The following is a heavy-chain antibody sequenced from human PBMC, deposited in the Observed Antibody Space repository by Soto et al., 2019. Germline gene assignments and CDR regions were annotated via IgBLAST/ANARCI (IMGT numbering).Heavy chain of an antibody. D-gene: IGHD2-15*01. CDR2: ISSTTNYL. V-gene: IGHV3-21*06. CDR1: GFNFSSYC. CDR3: ARESEDLTSTFDY. Sequence: PVESLMISCTGSGFNFSSYCMYSVSRAPGKGLEWVSSISSTTNYLYFGDAMKGRFTISRDNTKNSLYLDMNSLRAEDTAVDDCARESEDLTSTFDYWRQGTLVTVS. J-gene: IGHJ4*02.